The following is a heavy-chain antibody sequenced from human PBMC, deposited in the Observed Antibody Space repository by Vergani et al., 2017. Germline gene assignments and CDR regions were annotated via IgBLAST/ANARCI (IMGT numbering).Heavy chain of an antibody. V-gene: IGHV1-69*08. D-gene: IGHD2-21*02. Sequence: QVQLVQSGAEVKKPGSSVKVSCKASGATFRSNTISWVRQVPGQGLEWMGRIIPVLGKTKYAQDFQGRLTITADTSTSTAYMELTSLRSQDTAVYYCAGDPRGYGCDPEGYYYGMDLWGQGTTVTVSS. CDR3: AGDPRGYGCDPEGYYYGMDL. CDR1: GATFRSNT. CDR2: IIPVLGKT. J-gene: IGHJ6*02.